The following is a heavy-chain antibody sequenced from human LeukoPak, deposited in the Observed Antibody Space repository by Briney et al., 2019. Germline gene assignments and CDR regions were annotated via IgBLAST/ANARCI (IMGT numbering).Heavy chain of an antibody. V-gene: IGHV3-30*02. J-gene: IGHJ4*02. D-gene: IGHD1-1*01. CDR2: IRYDGSDK. CDR1: GFTFGSYA. CDR3: AKRYNWNDGGFDY. Sequence: PGGSLRLSCAASGFTFGSYAMHWVRQAPGKGLEWVAFIRYDGSDKYYADSVKGRFTISRDNSKNTLYLQMNSLRSEDTALYYCAKRYNWNDGGFDYWGQGTLVTVSS.